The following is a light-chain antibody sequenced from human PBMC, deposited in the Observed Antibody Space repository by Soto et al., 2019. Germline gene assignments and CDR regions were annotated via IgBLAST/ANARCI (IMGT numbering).Light chain of an antibody. CDR1: RSNVGTYNL. CDR2: EAT. J-gene: IGLJ1*01. Sequence: QSALTQPASVSGSPGQSITISCTGTRSNVGTYNLVSWFQQLPGKAPKLIIYEATERPSGISFRFSGSKSGNTASLTISELQAEDEADYYCCSYEDGDTYVFGTGTKLTVL. CDR3: CSYEDGDTYV. V-gene: IGLV2-23*01.